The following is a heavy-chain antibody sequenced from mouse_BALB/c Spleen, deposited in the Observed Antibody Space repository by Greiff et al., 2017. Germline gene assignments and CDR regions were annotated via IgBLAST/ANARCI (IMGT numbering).Heavy chain of an antibody. J-gene: IGHJ4*01. CDR1: GFNIKDYY. D-gene: IGHD2-1*01. CDR2: IDPENGNT. V-gene: IGHV14-1*02. Sequence: EVQLQQSGAELVRPGALVKLSCKASGFNIKDYYMHWVKQRPEQGLEWIGWIDPENGNTIYDPKFQGKASITADTSSNTAYLQLSSLTSEDTAVYYCARYGNSYAMDYWGQGTSVTVSS. CDR3: ARYGNSYAMDY.